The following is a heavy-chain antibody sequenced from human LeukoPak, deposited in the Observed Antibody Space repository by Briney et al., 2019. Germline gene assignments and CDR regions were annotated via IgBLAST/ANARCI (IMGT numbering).Heavy chain of an antibody. CDR1: GFTFRSYA. CDR2: IKQDGSEK. Sequence: GGSLRLSCAASGFTFRSYAMSWVRQAPGKGLEWVANIKQDGSEKYYVDSVKGRFTISRDNAKNSLYLQMNSLRAEDTAVYYCASSQGYYWGQGTLVIVSS. V-gene: IGHV3-7*01. CDR3: ASSQGYY. J-gene: IGHJ4*02.